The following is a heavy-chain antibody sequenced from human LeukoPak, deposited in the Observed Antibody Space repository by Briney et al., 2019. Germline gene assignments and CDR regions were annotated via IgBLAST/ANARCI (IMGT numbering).Heavy chain of an antibody. CDR3: ARVHHYYGSGSPSPGGWFDP. V-gene: IGHV1-69*13. D-gene: IGHD3-10*01. CDR1: GYTFTGYY. CDR2: IITMFGTA. J-gene: IGHJ5*02. Sequence: SVKVSCKASGYTFTGYYMHWVRQAPGQGLEWMGGIITMFGTANYAQKFQGRVTITADESTSTAYMELSSLRSEDTAVYYCARVHHYYGSGSPSPGGWFDPWGQGTLVTVSS.